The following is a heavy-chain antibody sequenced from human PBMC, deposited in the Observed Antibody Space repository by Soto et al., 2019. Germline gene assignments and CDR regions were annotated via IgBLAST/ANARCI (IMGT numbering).Heavy chain of an antibody. CDR1: GFSFGSYA. CDR3: ARWSYLDY. V-gene: IGHV3-23*01. J-gene: IGHJ4*02. Sequence: GSLRLSCAASGFSFGSYALSWVRQAPGKGLEWVSTISGSDGKTFYADAVKGRFSISRDTSQNTLYLQMNSLRADNTAIYYCARWSYLDYWGQGTRVTVSS. D-gene: IGHD3-3*01. CDR2: ISGSDGKT.